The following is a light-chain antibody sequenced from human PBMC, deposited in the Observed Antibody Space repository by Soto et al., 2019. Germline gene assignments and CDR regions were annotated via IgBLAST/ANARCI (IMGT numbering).Light chain of an antibody. CDR3: QQYNNWPPFT. J-gene: IGKJ5*01. CDR2: GAS. CDR1: QSVSSN. Sequence: ELVMTQSPATLSVSPGERATLSCRASQSVSSNLAWYQQKPGQAPRLLIYGASTRATGIPARFSGSGSGTEFTLTISRLQFEDFAVYDCQQYNNWPPFTFGQATRLDIK. V-gene: IGKV3-15*01.